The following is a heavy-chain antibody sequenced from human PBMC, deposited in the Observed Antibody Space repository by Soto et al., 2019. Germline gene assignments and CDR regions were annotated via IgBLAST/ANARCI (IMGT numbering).Heavy chain of an antibody. V-gene: IGHV3-30*18. CDR3: AKDIALVRGVIIDIDV. Sequence: QVQLVESGGGVVQPGRSLRLSCAASGFTFSNYGMHWVRQAPGKGLEWVAVISYDGSHEYYEDSVKGRFTISGDNSKNTLYLQMNSLRVEDTAVYYCAKDIALVRGVIIDIDVWGQGTTVTVSS. CDR1: GFTFSNYG. J-gene: IGHJ6*02. CDR2: ISYDGSHE. D-gene: IGHD3-10*01.